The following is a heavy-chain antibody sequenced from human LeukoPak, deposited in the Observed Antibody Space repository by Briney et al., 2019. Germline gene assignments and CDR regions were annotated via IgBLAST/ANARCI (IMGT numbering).Heavy chain of an antibody. CDR1: GYTFNGYY. V-gene: IGHV1-2*02. J-gene: IGHJ4*02. D-gene: IGHD6-13*01. Sequence: ASVKVSCKASGYTFNGYYKHWVRQAPGQGLEWMGWINPNSGGTNYAQKFQGRVTMTRDTSISTAYMELSRLRSDDTAVYYCAKDHGSSDWYYFDYWGQGTLVTVSS. CDR3: AKDHGSSDWYYFDY. CDR2: INPNSGGT.